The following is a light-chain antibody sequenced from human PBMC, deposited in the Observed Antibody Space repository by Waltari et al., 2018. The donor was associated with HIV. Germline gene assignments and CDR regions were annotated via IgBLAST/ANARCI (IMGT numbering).Light chain of an antibody. Sequence: IQMTQSPSTLFASVEDRVTITCRASASISSWLAWFQHKPGKAPRLLIYKASNLESGVPSRFSGSGSGTEFSLTISSLQPEDFATYYCQQYNTYSITFGQGTRLEI. CDR1: ASISSW. CDR3: QQYNTYSIT. J-gene: IGKJ5*01. CDR2: KAS. V-gene: IGKV1-5*03.